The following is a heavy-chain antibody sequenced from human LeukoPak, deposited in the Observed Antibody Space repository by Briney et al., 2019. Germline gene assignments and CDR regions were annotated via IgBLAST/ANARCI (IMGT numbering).Heavy chain of an antibody. D-gene: IGHD2-21*02. V-gene: IGHV4-39*07. CDR2: IYYSGST. J-gene: IGHJ4*02. CDR3: AREDAYCGGDCYPY. CDR1: GGSISSSSYY. Sequence: SETLSLTCTVSGGSISSSSYYWGWIRQPPGKGLEWIGSIYYSGSTYYNPSLKSRVTISVDTSKNQFSLKLSSVTAADTAVYYCAREDAYCGGDCYPYWGQGTLVTVSS.